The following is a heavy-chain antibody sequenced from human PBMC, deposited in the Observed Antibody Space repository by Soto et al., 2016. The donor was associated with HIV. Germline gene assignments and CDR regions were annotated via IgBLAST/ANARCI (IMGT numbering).Heavy chain of an antibody. J-gene: IGHJ6*02. CDR1: GFTFDDYA. CDR3: AKDDDYGDSGPFRYYYYGMDV. Sequence: EVQLVESGGGVVRPGGSLRLSCAASGFTFDDYAMHWVRQAPGKGLEWVSLISGDGDNTYYADSVKGRFTISRDNSKNSLYLQMNSLRTEDTALYYCAKDDDYGDSGPFRYYYYGMDVWGQGTTVTVSS. D-gene: IGHD4-17*01. CDR2: ISGDGDNT. V-gene: IGHV3-43*02.